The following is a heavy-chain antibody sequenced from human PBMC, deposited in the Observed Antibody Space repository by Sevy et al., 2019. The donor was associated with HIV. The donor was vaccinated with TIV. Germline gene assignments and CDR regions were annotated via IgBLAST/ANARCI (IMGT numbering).Heavy chain of an antibody. Sequence: GGSLRLSCAASGFTFDDYTMHWVRQAPGKGLEWVSLISWDGGSTYYADSVKGRFTISRDNSKNFLFLQMNSLRTEDTALYYCAKGPIYGHYYGMDVWGQGTTVTVSS. CDR1: GFTFDDYT. J-gene: IGHJ6*02. D-gene: IGHD3-10*01. V-gene: IGHV3-43*01. CDR2: ISWDGGST. CDR3: AKGPIYGHYYGMDV.